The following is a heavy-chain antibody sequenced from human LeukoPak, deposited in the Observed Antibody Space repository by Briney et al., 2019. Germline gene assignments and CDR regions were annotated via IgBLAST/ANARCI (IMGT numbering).Heavy chain of an antibody. D-gene: IGHD1-26*01. J-gene: IGHJ5*02. CDR3: ARWKWELPHWFDP. CDR2: IIPIFGTA. Sequence: SVKVSCKASGGTFSSYAISWVRQAPGQGLEWMGGIIPIFGTANYAQKLQGRVTITADESTSTAYMELSSLRSEDTAVYYCARWKWELPHWFDPWGQGTLVTVSS. CDR1: GGTFSSYA. V-gene: IGHV1-69*13.